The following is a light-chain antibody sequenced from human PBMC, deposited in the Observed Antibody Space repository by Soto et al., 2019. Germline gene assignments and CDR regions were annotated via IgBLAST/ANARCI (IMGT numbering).Light chain of an antibody. CDR2: EVS. CDR3: MQSIQLPLT. V-gene: IGKV2D-29*01. CDR1: QSLPHRDGKTY. J-gene: IGKJ4*01. Sequence: DIVMTQGPRSLSVTRGQPASSSCKSSQSLPHRDGKTYLYWYLQKPGQPQQLXIYEVSTRFSGVQDRFSGSGSGTDFTLTISRVEAEDVGVYYCMQSIQLPLTVGGGTKVDIK.